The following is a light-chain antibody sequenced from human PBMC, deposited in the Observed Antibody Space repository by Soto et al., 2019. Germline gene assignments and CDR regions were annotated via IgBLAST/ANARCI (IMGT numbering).Light chain of an antibody. CDR2: GAS. CDR1: QSVSSSY. V-gene: IGKV3-20*01. CDR3: QQYDSSLYT. Sequence: EIVLTQSPGTLSLSPGERATLSCRASQSVSSSYLAWYQQKPGQAPRLLIYGASSRATGIPDRFSGSGSGTDFTLSISRLEPEDFAVYYCQQYDSSLYTFGRGTKLEIE. J-gene: IGKJ2*01.